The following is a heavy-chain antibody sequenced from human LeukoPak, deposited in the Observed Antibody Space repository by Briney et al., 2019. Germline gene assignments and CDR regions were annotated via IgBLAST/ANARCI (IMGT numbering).Heavy chain of an antibody. V-gene: IGHV4-34*01. Sequence: SETLSLTCAVYGGSFSGYYWSWIRQPPGKGLEWIGEINHSGSTNYNPSLKSRVTISVDTSKNQFSLKLSSVTAADTAVYYCARAFSSDAVDIWGQGTMVTVSS. J-gene: IGHJ3*02. CDR2: INHSGST. CDR1: GGSFSGYY. D-gene: IGHD3-3*02. CDR3: ARAFSSDAVDI.